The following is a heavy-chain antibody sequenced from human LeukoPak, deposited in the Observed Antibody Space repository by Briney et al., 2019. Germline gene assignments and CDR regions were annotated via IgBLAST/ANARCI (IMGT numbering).Heavy chain of an antibody. CDR3: ARGEGYSYGYFFY. V-gene: IGHV4-34*01. D-gene: IGHD5-18*01. CDR1: GGSFSGYY. Sequence: SETLSLTCAVYGGSFSGYYWSWIRQPPGKGPEWIGEINHSGSTNYNPSLKSRVTISVDTSKNQFSLKLSSVTAADTAVYYCARGEGYSYGYFFYWGQGTLVTVSS. J-gene: IGHJ4*02. CDR2: INHSGST.